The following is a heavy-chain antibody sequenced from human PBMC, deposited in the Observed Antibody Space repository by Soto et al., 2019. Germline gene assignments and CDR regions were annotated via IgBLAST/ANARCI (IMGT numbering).Heavy chain of an antibody. CDR2: ISYSGST. CDR1: GGSISGYF. D-gene: IGHD2-2*01. V-gene: IGHV4-59*01. J-gene: IGHJ4*02. Sequence: SETLSLTCAVSGGSISGYFWSWIRQPPGKGLEWIGYISYSGSTNYNSSLKSRVTMSIDTSKNQFSLRLTSVTAADTAVYYCARAVLPATAPFDYWGQGTLVTVSS. CDR3: ARAVLPATAPFDY.